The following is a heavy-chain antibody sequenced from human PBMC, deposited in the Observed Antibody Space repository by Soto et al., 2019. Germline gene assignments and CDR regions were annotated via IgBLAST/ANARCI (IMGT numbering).Heavy chain of an antibody. D-gene: IGHD1-26*01. CDR1: GFPFSYYS. Sequence: WGSLRLSCAASGFPFSYYSMNWVRQAPGKGLEWISYISSSGRNIYYAESVKGRFTISRDSAKSSVYLQMNSLRDEDTAMYYCLRESVDSGSSHERNWFDPWGRGTLVTVSS. V-gene: IGHV3-48*02. CDR3: LRESVDSGSSHERNWFDP. CDR2: ISSSGRNI. J-gene: IGHJ5*02.